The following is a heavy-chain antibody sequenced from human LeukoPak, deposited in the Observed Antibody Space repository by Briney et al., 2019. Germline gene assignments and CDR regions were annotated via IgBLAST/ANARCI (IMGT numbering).Heavy chain of an antibody. CDR3: ARGLKPYCTNGVCYTGDF. J-gene: IGHJ4*02. CDR2: MNPSGRT. Sequence: SETLSLTCGVYGGSLSGFYWNWIRQPPGKGQEWIGEMNPSGRTTYNPSLKSRVSMSLDTSRNQFSLKLSSVTAADTAVYYCARGLKPYCTNGVCYTGDFWGQGTLVTVSP. CDR1: GGSLSGFY. V-gene: IGHV4-34*01. D-gene: IGHD2-8*01.